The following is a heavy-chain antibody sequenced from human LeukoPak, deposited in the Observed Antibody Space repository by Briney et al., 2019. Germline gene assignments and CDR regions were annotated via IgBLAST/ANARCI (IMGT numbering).Heavy chain of an antibody. Sequence: SETLSLTCAVSGNSFGDCYWSWIRQPAGKGLEWIGRIYTSGSTTYNPSLKSRVTMSVDTSKSQFSLNLMSVTAADTAVYYCARVLPSVWFGELTPYYYYMDVWGKGTTVTISS. J-gene: IGHJ6*03. D-gene: IGHD3-10*01. CDR2: IYTSGST. CDR3: ARVLPSVWFGELTPYYYYMDV. CDR1: GNSFGDCY. V-gene: IGHV4-4*07.